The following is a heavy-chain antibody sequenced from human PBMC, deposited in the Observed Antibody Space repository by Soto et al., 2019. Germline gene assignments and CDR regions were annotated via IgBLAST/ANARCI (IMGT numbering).Heavy chain of an antibody. Sequence: SETLSLTCAVYGGSFSGYYWSWIRQPPGKGLEWIGEINHSGSTNYNPSLKSRVTISVDTSKNQFSLKLSSVTAADTAVYYCARDNIVATIIMGSWFDYWGQGTLVTVSS. D-gene: IGHD5-12*01. CDR2: INHSGST. CDR3: ARDNIVATIIMGSWFDY. J-gene: IGHJ4*02. V-gene: IGHV4-34*01. CDR1: GGSFSGYY.